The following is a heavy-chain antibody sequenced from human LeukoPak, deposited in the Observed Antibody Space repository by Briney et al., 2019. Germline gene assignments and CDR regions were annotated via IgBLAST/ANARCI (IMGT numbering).Heavy chain of an antibody. CDR1: GGSISSYY. CDR2: IYYSGST. D-gene: IGHD6-19*01. V-gene: IGHV4-59*01. J-gene: IGHJ3*02. Sequence: KPSETLSITCTVSGGSISSYYWSWIRQPPGKGLEWIGYIYYSGSTNYNPSLKSRVTISVDTSKNQFSLKLSSVTAADTAVYYCARGVTSSGWFGGAFDIWGQGTMVTVSS. CDR3: ARGVTSSGWFGGAFDI.